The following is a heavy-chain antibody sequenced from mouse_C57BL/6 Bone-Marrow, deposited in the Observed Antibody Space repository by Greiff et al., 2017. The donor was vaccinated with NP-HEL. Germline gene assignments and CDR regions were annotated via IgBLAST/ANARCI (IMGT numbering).Heavy chain of an antibody. J-gene: IGHJ3*01. CDR1: GFTFSSYA. Sequence: EVKLEESGEGLVKPGGSLKLSCAASGFTFSSYAMSWVRQTPEKRLEWVAYISSGGDYIYYADTVKGRFTISRDNARNTLYLQMSSLKSEDTAMYYCTRGNHYYGSSYGAWFAYWGQGTLVTVSA. CDR2: ISSGGDYI. CDR3: TRGNHYYGSSYGAWFAY. V-gene: IGHV5-9-1*02. D-gene: IGHD1-1*01.